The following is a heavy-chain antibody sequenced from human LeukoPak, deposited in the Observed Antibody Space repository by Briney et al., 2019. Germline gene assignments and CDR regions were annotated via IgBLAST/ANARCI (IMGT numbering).Heavy chain of an antibody. V-gene: IGHV4-59*01. CDR2: IYYSGST. CDR3: ARDELQWLPPYYYYYGMDV. D-gene: IGHD6-19*01. CDR1: GGSISSYY. Sequence: SETLSLTCTVSGGSISSYYWSWIRQPPGKGLEWIGYIYYSGSTNYNPSLKSRVTMSVDTSKNQFSPKLSSVTAADTAVYYCARDELQWLPPYYYYYGMDVWGQGTTVTVSS. J-gene: IGHJ6*02.